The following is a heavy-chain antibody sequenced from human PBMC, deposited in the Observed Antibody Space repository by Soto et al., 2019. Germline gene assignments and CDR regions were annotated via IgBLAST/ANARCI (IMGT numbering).Heavy chain of an antibody. Sequence: VQLLESGGGLVQPGRSLRLSCVASGFTFDDYAMHWVRQAPGKGLEWVSGISWNGDETDYADSIRGRFTISRDNTKNSLFLQINSLRADDSALYYCAKDGDSDLEGTILGAVDVWGQGTTVTVSS. V-gene: IGHV3-9*01. CDR1: GFTFDDYA. J-gene: IGHJ6*02. CDR2: ISWNGDET. D-gene: IGHD4-17*01. CDR3: AKDGDSDLEGTILGAVDV.